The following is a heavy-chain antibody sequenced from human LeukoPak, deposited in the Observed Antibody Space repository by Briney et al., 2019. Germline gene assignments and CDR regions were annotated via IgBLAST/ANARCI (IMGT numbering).Heavy chain of an antibody. V-gene: IGHV3-7*01. Sequence: GGSLRLSCAASGFTFSSYWMTWVRQAPGKGLEWVANIKQDGSEKYYVDSVKGRFTISRDNAKNTLYLQMNSLRAEDTAVYYCASGELDSLYYFDFWGQGTLVTVSS. CDR3: ASGELDSLYYFDF. J-gene: IGHJ4*02. D-gene: IGHD1-1*01. CDR1: GFTFSSYW. CDR2: IKQDGSEK.